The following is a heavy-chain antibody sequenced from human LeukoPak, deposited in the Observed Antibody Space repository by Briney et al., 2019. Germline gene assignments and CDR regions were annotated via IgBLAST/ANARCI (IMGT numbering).Heavy chain of an antibody. Sequence: PSETLSLTCTVSGGSISSGGYYWSWIRQHPGKGLEWIGYIYYSGSTYYNPSLKSRVTISVDTSKNQFSLKLSSVTAADTAVYYCARGRGQWLVSSRLTIWGQGTLVTVSS. V-gene: IGHV4-31*03. D-gene: IGHD6-19*01. CDR1: GGSISSGGYY. J-gene: IGHJ4*02. CDR2: IYYSGST. CDR3: ARGRGQWLVSSRLTI.